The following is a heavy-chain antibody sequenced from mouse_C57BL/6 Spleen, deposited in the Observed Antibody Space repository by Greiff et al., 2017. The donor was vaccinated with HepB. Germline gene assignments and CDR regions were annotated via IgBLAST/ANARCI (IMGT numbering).Heavy chain of an antibody. Sequence: QVQLQQPGAELVKPGASVKLSCKASGYTFTSYWMHWVKQRPGQGLEWIGMIHPNSGSTNYNEKFKSKATLTVDKSSSTAYMQLSSLTSEDSAVYYCAKTGPVGATKAMDYWGQGTSVTVSS. D-gene: IGHD1-1*01. CDR1: GYTFTSYW. J-gene: IGHJ4*01. CDR3: AKTGPVGATKAMDY. V-gene: IGHV1-64*01. CDR2: IHPNSGST.